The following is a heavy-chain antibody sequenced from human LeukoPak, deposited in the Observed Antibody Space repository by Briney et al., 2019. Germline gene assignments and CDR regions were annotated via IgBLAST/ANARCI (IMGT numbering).Heavy chain of an antibody. CDR2: ISASAAMT. CDR3: AKDRSIGTYYTFDH. Sequence: GSLRLSCAASGFTFNNYVMTWVRQAPGKGLEWVSSISASAAMTYYADSVRGRFTVSRDNSNNTLYLQMSSLTAADTAVYYCAKDRSIGTYYTFDHWGQGTLVTVSS. J-gene: IGHJ4*02. CDR1: GFTFNNYV. D-gene: IGHD1-26*01. V-gene: IGHV3-23*01.